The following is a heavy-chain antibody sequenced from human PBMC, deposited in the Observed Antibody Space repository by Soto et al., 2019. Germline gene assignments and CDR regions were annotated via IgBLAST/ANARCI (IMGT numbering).Heavy chain of an antibody. J-gene: IGHJ4*02. CDR2: IGTAGDT. CDR1: GFTFSSYD. Sequence: GGSLRLSCAASGFTFSSYDMHWVRQATGKGLEWVSAIGTAGDTYYPGSVKGRFTISRENAKNSLYLQMNSLRAEDTAVYYCARGRLYSYGVDSYDFESGGQGTMV. CDR3: ARGRLYSYGVDSYDFES. D-gene: IGHD5-18*01. V-gene: IGHV3-13*01.